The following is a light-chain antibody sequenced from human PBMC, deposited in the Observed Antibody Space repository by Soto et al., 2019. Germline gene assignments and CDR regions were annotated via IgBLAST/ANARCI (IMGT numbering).Light chain of an antibody. J-gene: IGLJ3*02. V-gene: IGLV1-40*01. Sequence: QSVLTQPPSVSGAPGQRVTISCTGSSSNIGAGYDVHWYQHLPGTAPKLLIYGNSNRPSGVPDRFSGSKSGTSASLAITGLQAEDEAEYYCQSYDSSLSGWVFGGGTKLPVL. CDR1: SSNIGAGYD. CDR3: QSYDSSLSGWV. CDR2: GNS.